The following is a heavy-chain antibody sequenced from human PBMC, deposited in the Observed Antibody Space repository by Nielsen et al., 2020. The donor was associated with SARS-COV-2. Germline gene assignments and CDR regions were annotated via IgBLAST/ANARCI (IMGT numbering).Heavy chain of an antibody. CDR3: AKGRAYYVF. D-gene: IGHD3-3*01. CDR2: ISGSGGST. CDR1: GFTFSSYA. J-gene: IGHJ3*01. V-gene: IGHV3-23*01. Sequence: GESLKISCAASGFTFSSYAMSWVRQAPGKGLEWVSAISGSGGSTYYADSVKGRFTISRDNSKNTLYLQMNSLRAEDTAVYYCAKGRAYYVFWGQGTMVTVSS.